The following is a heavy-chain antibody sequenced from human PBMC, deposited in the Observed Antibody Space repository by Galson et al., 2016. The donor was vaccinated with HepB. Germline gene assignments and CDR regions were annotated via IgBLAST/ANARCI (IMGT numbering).Heavy chain of an antibody. CDR1: GDSVSSNTAT. D-gene: IGHD3/OR15-3a*01. Sequence: CAISGDSVSSNTATWNWIRQSPSRGLEWLGRTYYRSKWYNDYGKSVKSRITINPDTSKNQFSLELNSVTPEDTAVYYCARGEDHYDMSFGACDLWGQGTMVTVSS. J-gene: IGHJ3*01. CDR2: TYYRSKWYN. V-gene: IGHV6-1*01. CDR3: ARGEDHYDMSFGACDL.